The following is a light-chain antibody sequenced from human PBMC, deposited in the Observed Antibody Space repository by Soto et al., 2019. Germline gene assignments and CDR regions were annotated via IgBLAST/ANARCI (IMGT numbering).Light chain of an antibody. CDR2: EVS. Sequence: QSALTQPASVSGSPGQSITISCTGTSSDVGGYNYVSWYQQHPGKAPKLMIYEVSNRPSGFSNRFSGSKSGHTASLTISGLQAEDEADYYCSSYTSSSTVVFGGGTKLTVL. CDR1: SSDVGGYNY. CDR3: SSYTSSSTVV. J-gene: IGLJ2*01. V-gene: IGLV2-14*01.